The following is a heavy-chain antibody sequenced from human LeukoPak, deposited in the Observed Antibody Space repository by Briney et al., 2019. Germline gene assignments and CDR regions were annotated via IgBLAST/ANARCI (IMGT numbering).Heavy chain of an antibody. CDR1: GYTFTSYY. CDR2: INPSGGST. Sequence: ASVKVSCKASGYTFTSYYMHWVRQAPGQGLEWMGIINPSGGSTSYAQKFQGRVTMTRDMSTSTVYMELSSLRSEDTAVYYCARDLKLPPFSDQLSIRRGWLDPWGQGTLVTVSS. J-gene: IGHJ5*02. D-gene: IGHD2-2*01. CDR3: ARDLKLPPFSDQLSIRRGWLDP. V-gene: IGHV1-46*01.